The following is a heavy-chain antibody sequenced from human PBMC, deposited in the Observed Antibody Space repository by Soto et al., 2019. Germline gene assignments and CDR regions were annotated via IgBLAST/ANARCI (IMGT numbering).Heavy chain of an antibody. CDR3: ARDGGNSAYYYYGMDV. CDR2: IYYSGST. Sequence: QVQLQESGPGLVKPSQTLSLTCTVSGGSISSGDYYWSWIRQPPGKGLEWIGYIYYSGSTYYNPSLQSRVTISVDTSKNQFSLKLSSVTAADTAGYYCARDGGNSAYYYYGMDVWGQGTTVTVSS. J-gene: IGHJ6*02. CDR1: GGSISSGDYY. V-gene: IGHV4-30-4*01. D-gene: IGHD2-21*02.